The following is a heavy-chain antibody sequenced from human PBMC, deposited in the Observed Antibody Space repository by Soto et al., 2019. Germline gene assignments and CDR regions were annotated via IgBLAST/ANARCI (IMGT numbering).Heavy chain of an antibody. Sequence: EVQLLESGGGLVQPGGSLRLSCAASGFTFSSYAMSWVRQAPGKGLEWVSAISGSGGSTYYADSVKGRFSISRDNSKKTLYLQMNSLRADDTAVYYCAKTTLAGVDWLLSANYYYYGMDVWGQGTTVTVSS. CDR1: GFTFSSYA. V-gene: IGHV3-23*01. CDR3: AKTTLAGVDWLLSANYYYYGMDV. J-gene: IGHJ6*02. CDR2: ISGSGGST. D-gene: IGHD3-9*01.